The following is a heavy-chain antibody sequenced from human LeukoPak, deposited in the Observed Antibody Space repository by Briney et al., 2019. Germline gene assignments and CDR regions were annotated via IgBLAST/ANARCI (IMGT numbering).Heavy chain of an antibody. D-gene: IGHD6-19*01. CDR3: AKDVAVAGTGNDY. J-gene: IGHJ4*02. CDR1: GFTFSSYA. Sequence: GGSLRLSCAASGFTFSSYAMSWVRQAPGEGLEWVSAISGSGGSTYYADSVKGRFTISRDNSKNTLYLQMNSLRAEDTAVYYCAKDVAVAGTGNDYWGQGTLVTVSS. CDR2: ISGSGGST. V-gene: IGHV3-23*01.